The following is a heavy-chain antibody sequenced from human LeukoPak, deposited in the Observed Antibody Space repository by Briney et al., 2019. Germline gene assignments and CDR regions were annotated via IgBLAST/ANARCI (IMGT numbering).Heavy chain of an antibody. D-gene: IGHD3-9*01. CDR2: ISGSGGST. J-gene: IGHJ4*02. V-gene: IGHV3-23*01. Sequence: GRSLRLSCAASGFTFSSYAMSWVRQAPGKGLEWVSAISGSGGSTYYADSVKGRFPISRDNSKNTLYLQMNSLRAEDTAVYYCAKDGRVDILTGTIRVTFDYWGQGTLVTVSS. CDR1: GFTFSSYA. CDR3: AKDGRVDILTGTIRVTFDY.